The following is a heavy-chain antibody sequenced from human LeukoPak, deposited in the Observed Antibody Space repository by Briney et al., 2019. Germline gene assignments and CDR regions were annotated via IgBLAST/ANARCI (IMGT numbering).Heavy chain of an antibody. J-gene: IGHJ5*02. Sequence: GGSLRLSCAASGLTFDDVAMHWVRPGPGKGLERVSLICGDGRSTYYAESVKGRFTISRDNSKNSLYLQMNSLRTEDTALYYCAKHRRVAGTFQNWFDPWGQGTLVTVSS. CDR1: GLTFDDVA. CDR3: AKHRRVAGTFQNWFDP. D-gene: IGHD6-19*01. V-gene: IGHV3-43*02. CDR2: ICGDGRST.